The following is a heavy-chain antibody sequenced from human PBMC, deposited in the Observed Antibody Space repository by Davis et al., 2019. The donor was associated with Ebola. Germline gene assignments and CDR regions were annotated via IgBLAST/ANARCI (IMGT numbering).Heavy chain of an antibody. Sequence: MPSETLSLTCTVSGGSISSYYWSWIRQPPGKGLEWIGYIYYSGSTNYNPSLKSRVTISVDTSKNQFSLKLSSVTAADTAVYYCTITTVTLDYWGQGTLVTVSS. D-gene: IGHD4-17*01. CDR2: IYYSGST. J-gene: IGHJ4*02. CDR1: GGSISSYY. CDR3: TITTVTLDY. V-gene: IGHV4-59*01.